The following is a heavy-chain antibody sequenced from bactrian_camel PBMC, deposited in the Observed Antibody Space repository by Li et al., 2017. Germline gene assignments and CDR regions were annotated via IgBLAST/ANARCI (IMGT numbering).Heavy chain of an antibody. D-gene: IGHD6*01. V-gene: IGHV3S55*01. Sequence: HVQLVESGGGSVQAGGSPRPSCQASRYTWGACSMAWFRQAPGKEREGVAAIDSDGSTSYADYVKGRFTISRDTPKNKMYLQMDSLKSEDTALYFFATGYGSSSLSTPRGQGTQVTVS. J-gene: IGHJ4*01. CDR1: RYTWGACS. CDR3: ATGYGSSSLSTP. CDR2: IDSDGST.